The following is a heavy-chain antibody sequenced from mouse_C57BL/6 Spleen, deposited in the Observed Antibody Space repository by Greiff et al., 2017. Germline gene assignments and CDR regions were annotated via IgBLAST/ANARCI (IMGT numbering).Heavy chain of an antibody. CDR1: GYAFSSSW. CDR2: IYPGDGAN. CDR3: ARAERGAMDY. V-gene: IGHV1-82*01. J-gene: IGHJ4*01. Sequence: QVQLKESGPGLVAPGDSVKISCKASGYAFSSSWMNWVKQRPGKGLEWIGRIYPGDGANNYNGMFKGKATLTADKSSSTAYMQLSSLTSEDSAVYFCARAERGAMDYWGQGTSVTVSS.